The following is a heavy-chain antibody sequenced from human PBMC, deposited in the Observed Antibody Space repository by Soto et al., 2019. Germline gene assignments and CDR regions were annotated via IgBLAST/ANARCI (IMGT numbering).Heavy chain of an antibody. J-gene: IGHJ4*02. CDR2: ISGSGGST. D-gene: IGHD6-19*01. V-gene: IGHV3-23*01. CDR1: GFTFSSYA. Sequence: GGSRGLSCSASGFTFSSYAMSWVRQAPGKGLEWVSAISGSGGSTYYADSVKGRFTISRDNSKNTLYLQMNSLRAEDTAVYYCAKDPYAYSSGWYDYLGQGTLVTVSS. CDR3: AKDPYAYSSGWYDY.